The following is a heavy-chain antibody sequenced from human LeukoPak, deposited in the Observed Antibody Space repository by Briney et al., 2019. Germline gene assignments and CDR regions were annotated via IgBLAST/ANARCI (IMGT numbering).Heavy chain of an antibody. J-gene: IGHJ3*02. CDR2: MYTSGST. CDR1: GGSISSGSYY. Sequence: SQTLSLTCTVSGGSISSGSYYWSWIRQPAGKELEWIGHMYTSGSTNYNPSLKSRITISVDTSKNQFSLKLNSVTAADTAVYYCARALGIRAGYAFDIWGQGTTVTVFS. V-gene: IGHV4-61*09. CDR3: ARALGIRAGYAFDI. D-gene: IGHD7-27*01.